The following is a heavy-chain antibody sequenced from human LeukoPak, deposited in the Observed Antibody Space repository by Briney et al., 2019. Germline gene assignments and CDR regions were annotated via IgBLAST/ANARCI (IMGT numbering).Heavy chain of an antibody. CDR1: GFTFSSYE. Sequence: PGGSLRLSCAASGFTFSSYEMNWVRQAPGKGLEWVSYISTSGTTIYYADSVKGRFTISRDNSKNTLYLQMNSLRAEDTAVYYCATSRGGWAFDYWGQGTLVTVSS. D-gene: IGHD1-26*01. CDR3: ATSRGGWAFDY. CDR2: ISTSGTTI. V-gene: IGHV3-48*03. J-gene: IGHJ4*02.